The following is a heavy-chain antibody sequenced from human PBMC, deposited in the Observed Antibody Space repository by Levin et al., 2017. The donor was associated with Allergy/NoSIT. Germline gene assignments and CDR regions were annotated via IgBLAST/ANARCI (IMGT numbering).Heavy chain of an antibody. CDR1: GFAFRSDW. J-gene: IGHJ5*01. CDR2: ISPDGSEM. V-gene: IGHV3-7*01. D-gene: IGHD1-14*01. CDR3: ARIPRILPDS. Sequence: SCVDSGFAFRSDWMNWVRQTPGKGLEWVAHISPDGSEMLYLDSVKGRFTISRDNAKNSLSLQMNSLRVDDTGVYYCARIPRILPDSWGHGTLVTVSS.